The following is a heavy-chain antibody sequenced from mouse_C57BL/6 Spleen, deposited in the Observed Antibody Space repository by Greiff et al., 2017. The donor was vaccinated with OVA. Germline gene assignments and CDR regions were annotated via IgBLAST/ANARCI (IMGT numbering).Heavy chain of an antibody. D-gene: IGHD1-1*01. CDR1: GFTFSDYG. J-gene: IGHJ2*01. V-gene: IGHV5-17*01. Sequence: EVQLVESGGGLVKPGGSLKLSCAASGFTFSDYGMHWVRQAPEKGLEWVAYISSGNSTIYYADTLKGRFTISRDNATNTLFLQMTSLRSEDTAMYYCARGELLIPFDYWGQGTTLTVSS. CDR2: ISSGNSTI. CDR3: ARGELLIPFDY.